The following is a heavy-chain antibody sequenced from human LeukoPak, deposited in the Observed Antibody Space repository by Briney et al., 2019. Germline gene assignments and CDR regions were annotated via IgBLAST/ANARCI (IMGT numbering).Heavy chain of an antibody. J-gene: IGHJ3*02. CDR3: AKDRYYGSGRSLIKNDAVDI. CDR1: GFTFSSYA. V-gene: IGHV3-23*01. CDR2: ISGSGGST. Sequence: GGSLRVSCAASGFTFSSYAMSWVRQAPGKGLEWVSAISGSGGSTYYADSVKGRFTISTDNTKNTLYLQMNSMRAEDTAVYYCAKDRYYGSGRSLIKNDAVDIWGQGTMVTVSS. D-gene: IGHD3-10*01.